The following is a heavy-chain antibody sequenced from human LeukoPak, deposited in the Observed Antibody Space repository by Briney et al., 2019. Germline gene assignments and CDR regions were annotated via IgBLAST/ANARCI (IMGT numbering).Heavy chain of an antibody. CDR1: GYTFTSYD. CDR2: ISAYNGNT. D-gene: IGHD6-19*01. J-gene: IGHJ4*02. Sequence: GASVKVSCKASGYTFTSYDINGVRQATGQGLEWMGWISAYNGNTNYAQKLQGRVTMTTDTSTSTAYMELRSLRSDDTAVYYCARDRWGVAVAGNIDYWGQGTLVTVSS. V-gene: IGHV1-18*01. CDR3: ARDRWGVAVAGNIDY.